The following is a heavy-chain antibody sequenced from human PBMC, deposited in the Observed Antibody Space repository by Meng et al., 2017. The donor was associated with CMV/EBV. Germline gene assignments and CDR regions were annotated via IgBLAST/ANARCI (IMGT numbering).Heavy chain of an antibody. CDR3: ARHTRFGVVISGVDY. CDR1: GGTFSSYA. CDR2: IIPIFGTA. Sequence: SVKVSCKASGGTFSSYAISWVRQAPGQGLEWMGGIIPIFGTANYAQKFQGRVTITTDESTSTVYMELSSLRSEDTAVYYCARHTRFGVVISGVDYWGQGTLVTVSS. J-gene: IGHJ4*02. D-gene: IGHD3-3*01. V-gene: IGHV1-69*05.